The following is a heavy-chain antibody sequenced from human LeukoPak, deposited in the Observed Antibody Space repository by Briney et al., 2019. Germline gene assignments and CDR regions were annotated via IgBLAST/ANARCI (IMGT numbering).Heavy chain of an antibody. V-gene: IGHV3-7*01. CDR2: INQNGGVK. CDR1: GFIFDDYW. Sequence: GGSLRLSCVASGFIFDDYWMRWVRQAPGKGLEWVATINQNGGVKYYVDSVKGRFTISRDNAKNSLFLQMNSLRAGDTAVYYCAREYSSTSGRAFDIWGQGTMVTVSS. D-gene: IGHD6-6*01. CDR3: AREYSSTSGRAFDI. J-gene: IGHJ3*02.